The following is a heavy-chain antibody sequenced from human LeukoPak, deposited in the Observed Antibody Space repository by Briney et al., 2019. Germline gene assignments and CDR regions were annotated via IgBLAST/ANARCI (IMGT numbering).Heavy chain of an antibody. CDR3: ARSELNDYSRF. Sequence: SETLSLTCTVSGYSISSGYYWGWIRQPPGKGLEWIGSIYHSGSTYYNPSLKSRVTISVDTSKNQFSLKLSSVTAADTAVYYCARSELNDYSRFWGQGILVAVSS. CDR2: IYHSGST. CDR1: GYSISSGYY. V-gene: IGHV4-38-2*02. D-gene: IGHD4-11*01. J-gene: IGHJ4*02.